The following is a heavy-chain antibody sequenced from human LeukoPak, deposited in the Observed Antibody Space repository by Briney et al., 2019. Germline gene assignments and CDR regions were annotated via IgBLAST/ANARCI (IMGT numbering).Heavy chain of an antibody. CDR2: ISHDGANK. Sequence: RRSPRLSCVASGFTFSNSIMHWVRQAPGRGLEWVAGISHDGANKHFADSVKGRFTISRDNSKNTLYLEMNSLSAEDSAVYYCAAERGSSGSAGYFDPWGQGTLVTVSS. D-gene: IGHD6-19*01. J-gene: IGHJ5*02. V-gene: IGHV3-30-3*01. CDR1: GFTFSNSI. CDR3: AAERGSSGSAGYFDP.